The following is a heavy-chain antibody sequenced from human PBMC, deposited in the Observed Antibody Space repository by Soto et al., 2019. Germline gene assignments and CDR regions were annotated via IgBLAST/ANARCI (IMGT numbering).Heavy chain of an antibody. Sequence: KPSETLSLTCTVSGGSISSGGYYWSWIRQHPGKGLEWIGYIYYSGSTYYNPSLKSRVTISVDTSKNQFSLKLSSVTAADTAVYYCARSVVVVAAKHHSRPNNWFDPWGQGTLVTVSS. J-gene: IGHJ5*02. V-gene: IGHV4-31*03. CDR3: ARSVVVVAAKHHSRPNNWFDP. CDR2: IYYSGST. D-gene: IGHD2-15*01. CDR1: GGSISSGGYY.